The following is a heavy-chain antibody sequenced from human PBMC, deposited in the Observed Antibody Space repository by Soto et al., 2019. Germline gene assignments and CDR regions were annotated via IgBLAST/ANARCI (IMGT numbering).Heavy chain of an antibody. Sequence: QVQLVESGGGVVQPGRTLRLSCAASGFTFSSYAAHWVRQAPGKGLEWVALVSYDGSNKYYADSVKGRFIISRDNSKNTLYLQMNSLRADETAVYYCASRRGFGTYYFDFWGQGTLVTVSS. CDR3: ASRRGFGTYYFDF. V-gene: IGHV3-30-3*01. CDR2: VSYDGSNK. CDR1: GFTFSSYA. D-gene: IGHD1-7*01. J-gene: IGHJ4*02.